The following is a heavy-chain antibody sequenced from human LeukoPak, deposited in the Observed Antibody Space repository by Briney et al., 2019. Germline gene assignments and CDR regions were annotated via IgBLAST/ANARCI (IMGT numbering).Heavy chain of an antibody. J-gene: IGHJ4*02. V-gene: IGHV3-7*04. CDR1: GFTFSNYW. D-gene: IGHD1-7*01. CDR2: IKQDGSEK. Sequence: GGSLRLSCAASGFTFSNYWMSWVRQAPGKGLEWVANIKQDGSEKYYVDSVKGRFTISRDNAKNSLYLQMNSLRAEDTAVYYCARTLMRWNYDYWGQGTLVTVSS. CDR3: ARTLMRWNYDY.